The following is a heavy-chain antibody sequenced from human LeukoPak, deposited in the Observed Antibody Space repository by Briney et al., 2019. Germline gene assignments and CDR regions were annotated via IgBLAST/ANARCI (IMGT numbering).Heavy chain of an antibody. CDR3: ADYCSGGSCPLGEYFQH. V-gene: IGHV4-34*01. CDR1: GGFFSGYY. J-gene: IGHJ1*01. Sequence: PSETLSLTCAVYGGFFSGYYWSWIRQPPGKGLEWIGEINHSGSTNYNPSLKSRVTISVDTSKNQFSLKLSSVTAADTAVYYCADYCSGGSCPLGEYFQHWGQGTLVTVSS. CDR2: INHSGST. D-gene: IGHD2-15*01.